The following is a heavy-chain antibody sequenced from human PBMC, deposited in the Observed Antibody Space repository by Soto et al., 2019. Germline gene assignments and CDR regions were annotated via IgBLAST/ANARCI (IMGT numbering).Heavy chain of an antibody. D-gene: IGHD1-20*01. V-gene: IGHV3-23*01. Sequence: VQLLESGGDLVQPGGSQTLSCAASGFTFGDYSMSWVRQAPGKGLEWVSGISGTGGSTYYADSVKGRFTISRHNSKDTLYLQMDSRRAEDTAVYYCARSLGDTWNPYFLHYWGQGTLVTVSS. CDR2: ISGTGGST. J-gene: IGHJ4*02. CDR3: ARSLGDTWNPYFLHY. CDR1: GFTFGDYS.